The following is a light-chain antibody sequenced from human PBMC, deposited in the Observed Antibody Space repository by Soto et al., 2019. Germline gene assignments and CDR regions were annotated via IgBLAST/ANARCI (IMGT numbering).Light chain of an antibody. CDR3: SSYEGDTCHYV. CDR2: AVD. J-gene: IGLJ1*01. V-gene: IGLV2-8*01. Sequence: QSALTQPPSASGSPGQSVTISCTGTSSDVGAYNYVSWYQQHPGKAPKLMIYAVDKRPSGVPDRFSGSKSGNTASLTVTGLQAEDEPDYSCSSYEGDTCHYVFGTGPKVTVL. CDR1: SSDVGAYNY.